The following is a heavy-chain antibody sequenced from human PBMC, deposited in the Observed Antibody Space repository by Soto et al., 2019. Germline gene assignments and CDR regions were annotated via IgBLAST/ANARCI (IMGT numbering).Heavy chain of an antibody. J-gene: IGHJ4*02. V-gene: IGHV4-59*08. CDR3: ARHTPAISISDH. CDR2: IYNIGST. Sequence: PSETLSLTCPVSGGSISSYYWSWLRQPPGKGLEWIGCIYNIGSTNYNPSLKSRVTISVDTSKNQFSLKLSSVTAADTAVYYCARHTPAISISDHWGQGTLVTVSS. CDR1: GGSISSYY. D-gene: IGHD2-15*01.